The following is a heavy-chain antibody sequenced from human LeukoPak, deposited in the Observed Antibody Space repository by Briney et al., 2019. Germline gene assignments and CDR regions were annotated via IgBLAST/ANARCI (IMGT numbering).Heavy chain of an antibody. J-gene: IGHJ4*02. D-gene: IGHD6-19*01. CDR2: IIPIFGTA. Sequence: SVKVSCKASGGTFSSYAISWVRQAPGQGLEWMGGIIPIFGTANYAQKFQGRVTITTDESTSTAYMELNSLRGGDTAVYYCATTVAGTRWALGYWGQGTLVTVSS. CDR3: ATTVAGTRWALGY. V-gene: IGHV1-69*05. CDR1: GGTFSSYA.